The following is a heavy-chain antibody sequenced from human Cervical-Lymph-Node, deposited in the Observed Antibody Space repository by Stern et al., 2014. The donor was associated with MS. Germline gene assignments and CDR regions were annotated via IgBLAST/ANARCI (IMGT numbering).Heavy chain of an antibody. CDR1: GITVSFSW. Sequence: EVQLVESGGGLVQPGGSLRLSCAASGITVSFSWMSWVRQAPGKGLEWVATIKEDGTEKFYVDSVKGRFTISRDNSKNTLYLQMNNLRVEDTAVYYCARDTWYGGCFDPWGQGTLVTVSS. CDR2: IKEDGTEK. J-gene: IGHJ5*02. CDR3: ARDTWYGGCFDP. D-gene: IGHD6-13*01. V-gene: IGHV3-7*01.